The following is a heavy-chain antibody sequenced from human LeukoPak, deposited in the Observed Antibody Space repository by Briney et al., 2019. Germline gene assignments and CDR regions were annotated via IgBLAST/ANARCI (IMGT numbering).Heavy chain of an antibody. CDR2: IYDSGST. CDR3: ARDRPGGSSLDS. V-gene: IGHV4-59*01. Sequence: SETLSLTCTVCGGSLSSYYWSWIRQPPGAGLEWIGYIYDSGSTNYNPSLKSRVTISVDTSRNQFSLKLSSVTAADTAVYYCARDRPGGSSLDSWGQGTLVTVSS. CDR1: GGSLSSYY. J-gene: IGHJ4*02. D-gene: IGHD6-13*01.